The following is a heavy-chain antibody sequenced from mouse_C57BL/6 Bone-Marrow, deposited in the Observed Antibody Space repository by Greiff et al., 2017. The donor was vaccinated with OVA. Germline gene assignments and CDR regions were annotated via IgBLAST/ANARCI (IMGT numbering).Heavy chain of an antibody. V-gene: IGHV1-42*01. D-gene: IGHD2-10*01. Sequence: VQLQQSGPELVKPGASVKISCKASGYSFTGYYMNWVKQSPEKSLEWIGEINPSTGGTTYNQKFKAKATLTVDKSSSTAYMQLKSLTSEDSAVYYCARPLLPCYAMDDWGQGTSVTVSS. J-gene: IGHJ4*01. CDR2: INPSTGGT. CDR3: ARPLLPCYAMDD. CDR1: GYSFTGYY.